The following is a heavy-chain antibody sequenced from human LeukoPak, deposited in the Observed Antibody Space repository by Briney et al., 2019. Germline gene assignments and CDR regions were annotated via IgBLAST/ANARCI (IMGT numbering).Heavy chain of an antibody. CDR1: GFTFSSYG. CDR3: ARDLREWLRSYYYFDY. CDR2: IWYDGSNK. V-gene: IGHV3-33*01. D-gene: IGHD5-12*01. Sequence: GRSLRLSCAASGFTFSSYGVHWVRQAPGKGLEWVAVIWYDGSNKYYADSVKGRFTISRDNSKNTLYLQMNSLRAEDAAVYYCARDLREWLRSYYYFDYWGQGTLVTVSS. J-gene: IGHJ4*02.